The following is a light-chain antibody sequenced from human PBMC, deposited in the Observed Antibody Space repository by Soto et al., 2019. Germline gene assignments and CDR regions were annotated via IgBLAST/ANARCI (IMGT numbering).Light chain of an antibody. CDR1: QSVGSN. CDR2: GAS. V-gene: IGKV3-15*01. J-gene: IGKJ5*01. CDR3: QQYNSWPPIT. Sequence: ERVMTQSPATLSVSPGERATLSCRASQSVGSNLAWYQQKPGQAPRLLIFGASSRATGVPARFSGSGSGTEFTLTINSLQSEDFAVYYCQQYNSWPPITFGQGTRLEIK.